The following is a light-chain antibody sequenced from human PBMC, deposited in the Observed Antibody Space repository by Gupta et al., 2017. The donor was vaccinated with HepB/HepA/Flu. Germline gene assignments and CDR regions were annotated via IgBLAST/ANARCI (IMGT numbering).Light chain of an antibody. J-gene: IGLJ2*01. CDR3: SSSTRTTTTLVV. CDR1: SSDVGGYNS. Sequence: QSALPQPASVSVSPGQSITISCTGTSSDVGGYNSVAWYQQSSVKAPKLLIYDVNVRRSGISTRCSGSKSGNSAALTISWLQTEDEADYFCSSSTRTTTTLVVFGGGTKLTVL. V-gene: IGLV2-14*03. CDR2: DVN.